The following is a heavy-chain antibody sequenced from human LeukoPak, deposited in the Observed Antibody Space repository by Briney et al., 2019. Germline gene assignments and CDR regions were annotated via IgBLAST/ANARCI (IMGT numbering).Heavy chain of an antibody. D-gene: IGHD4-17*01. Sequence: PSETLSLTCTVSGYSISSGYYWGWIRQPPGQGLEWIGSIYHSGSTYYNLSLKSRVTISVDTSKNQFSLKLSSVTAADTAVYYCASLYGDSPDPFDYWGQGTLVTVSS. CDR1: GYSISSGYY. CDR2: IYHSGST. CDR3: ASLYGDSPDPFDY. J-gene: IGHJ4*02. V-gene: IGHV4-38-2*02.